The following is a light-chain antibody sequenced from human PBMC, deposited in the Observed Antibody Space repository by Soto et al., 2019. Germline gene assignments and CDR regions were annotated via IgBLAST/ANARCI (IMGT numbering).Light chain of an antibody. V-gene: IGLV2-11*01. Sequence: QSALTQPRSVSGSPGQSVTISCTGTSSDVGGYNYVSWYQQHPGKAPKLMIYDVSKRPSGVPDRFSGSKSGNTASLTISGLQAEDEADYYCAAWDDSLRMVFGGGTKLTVL. J-gene: IGLJ2*01. CDR1: SSDVGGYNY. CDR2: DVS. CDR3: AAWDDSLRMV.